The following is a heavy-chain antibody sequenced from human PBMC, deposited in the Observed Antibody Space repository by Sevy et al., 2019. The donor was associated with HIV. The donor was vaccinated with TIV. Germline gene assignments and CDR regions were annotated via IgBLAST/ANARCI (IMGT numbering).Heavy chain of an antibody. J-gene: IGHJ6*02. Sequence: GGSLRLSCAASGFAFSSYGMHWVSQAPGKGLEWVAVISYDGSNKYYADSVKGRFTISRDNSKNTLYLQMNSLRAEDTAVYYCAKDLINHAVIIYYYYGMDVWGQGTTVTVSS. D-gene: IGHD3-3*01. CDR2: ISYDGSNK. CDR3: AKDLINHAVIIYYYYGMDV. V-gene: IGHV3-30*18. CDR1: GFAFSSYG.